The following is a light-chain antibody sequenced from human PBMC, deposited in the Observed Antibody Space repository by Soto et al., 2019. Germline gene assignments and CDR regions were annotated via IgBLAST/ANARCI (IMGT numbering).Light chain of an antibody. V-gene: IGKV1-5*03. CDR2: KAS. CDR1: QSVSNW. J-gene: IGKJ4*01. Sequence: DIQMTQSPSTLSASVGDRVTITCRASQSVSNWVAWYQQKPGKAPKILIDKASSLESGVPSRLSGSGSETEFTLSISSLQPEDFATYFCQQIYSAPLSFGGGNKVDIK. CDR3: QQIYSAPLS.